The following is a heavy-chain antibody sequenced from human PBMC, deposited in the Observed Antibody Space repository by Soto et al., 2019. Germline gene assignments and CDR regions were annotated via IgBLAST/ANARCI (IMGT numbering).Heavy chain of an antibody. CDR2: IYSSGAT. J-gene: IGHJ5*02. CDR1: GASISRYN. Sequence: SETLSLTCTVSGASISRYNWTWIRLVPGKKLEWIGYIYSSGATNYNPSLKSRVTMSRDTSKNQFSLKLSSVTTADTAVYYCARDHSSGWVNWFDPWGQGTLVTVSS. CDR3: ARDHSSGWVNWFDP. V-gene: IGHV4-59*01. D-gene: IGHD3-22*01.